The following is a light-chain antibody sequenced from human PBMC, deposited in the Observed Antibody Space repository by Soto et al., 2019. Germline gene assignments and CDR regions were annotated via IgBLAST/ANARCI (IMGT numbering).Light chain of an antibody. Sequence: QSALTQPASVSGSPGQSVTISCSGSSSDVGAYNSVSWYQRHPGKAPKLMIYDVTNRPSGVSNRFSGSKSGNTASLTISGLQDEDEADYFCSSYTSSSTVVFGGGTKLTVL. CDR3: SSYTSSSTVV. CDR1: SSDVGAYNS. V-gene: IGLV2-14*01. CDR2: DVT. J-gene: IGLJ3*02.